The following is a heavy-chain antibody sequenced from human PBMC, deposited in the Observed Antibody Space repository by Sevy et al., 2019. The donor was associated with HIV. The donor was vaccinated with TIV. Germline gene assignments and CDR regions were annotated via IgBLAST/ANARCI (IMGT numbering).Heavy chain of an antibody. J-gene: IGHJ6*02. CDR1: GFTFSSYG. CDR3: AKRSEGYYFYAMDV. Sequence: GGSLRLSCTASGFTFSSYGIHWVRQAPGKGLEWVATISYGGSKKYYADSVKGRFTISRDNTNNTLFLQLSSLRPEDTAIYYCAKRSEGYYFYAMDVWGQGTTVTVSS. CDR2: ISYGGSKK. V-gene: IGHV3-30*18.